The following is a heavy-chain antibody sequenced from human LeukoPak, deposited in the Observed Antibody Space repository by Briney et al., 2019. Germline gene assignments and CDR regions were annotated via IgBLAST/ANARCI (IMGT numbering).Heavy chain of an antibody. Sequence: SETLSLTCTVSGGSISSYYWSWIRQPPGKGLEWIGYIYYSGSTNYNPSLKSRVTISVDTSKNQFSLKLSSVTAADTAVYYCTTSLRGVIPANNWFDPWGQGTLVTVSS. CDR2: IYYSGST. V-gene: IGHV4-59*01. CDR1: GGSISSYY. J-gene: IGHJ5*02. CDR3: TTSLRGVIPANNWFDP. D-gene: IGHD3-10*01.